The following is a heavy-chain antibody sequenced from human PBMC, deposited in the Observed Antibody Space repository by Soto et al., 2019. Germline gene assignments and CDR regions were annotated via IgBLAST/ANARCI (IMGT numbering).Heavy chain of an antibody. CDR1: GGSISNYY. Sequence: SETLSLTCTVPGGSISNYYWSWIRQPPGRGLEWIGHIFYSGSTNYNPALKSRVTISVDTSKSQFSLKLSSVTAADTAVYYCAKDSGYNYGYFRWFDPWGQGTLVTVSS. V-gene: IGHV4-59*01. J-gene: IGHJ5*02. CDR2: IFYSGST. CDR3: AKDSGYNYGYFRWFDP. D-gene: IGHD5-18*01.